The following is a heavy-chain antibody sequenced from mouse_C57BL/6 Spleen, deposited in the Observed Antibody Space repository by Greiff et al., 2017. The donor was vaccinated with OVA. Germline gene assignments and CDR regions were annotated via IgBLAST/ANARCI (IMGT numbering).Heavy chain of an antibody. CDR1: GYAFTNYL. J-gene: IGHJ3*01. D-gene: IGHD4-1*01. Sequence: QVQLKESGAELVRPGTSVKVSCKASGYAFTNYLIEWVKQRPGQGLEWIGVINPGSGGTNYNEKFKGKATLTADKSSSTAYMQLSSLTSEDSAVYFCERSNWDGAWFAYWGQGTLVTVSA. CDR2: INPGSGGT. CDR3: ERSNWDGAWFAY. V-gene: IGHV1-54*01.